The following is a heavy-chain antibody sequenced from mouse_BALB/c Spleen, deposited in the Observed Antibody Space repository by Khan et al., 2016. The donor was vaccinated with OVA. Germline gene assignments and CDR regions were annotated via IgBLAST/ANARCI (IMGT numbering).Heavy chain of an antibody. V-gene: IGHV1S81*02. CDR2: INPNNGGT. CDR1: GYTFTSYY. CDR3: TRSGYGSFLY. Sequence: VQLVESGAELVKPGTSVKLSCKASGYTFTSYYMYWVKQRPGQGLEWIGEINPNNGGTNFNEKFRSKATLTVDKSSTTAYMQLSSLTSEDSAVYYCTRSGYGSFLYWGQGTLVTVSA. J-gene: IGHJ3*01. D-gene: IGHD2-2*01.